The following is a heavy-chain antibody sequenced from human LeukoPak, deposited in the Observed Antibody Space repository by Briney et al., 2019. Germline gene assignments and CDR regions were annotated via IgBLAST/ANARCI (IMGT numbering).Heavy chain of an antibody. Sequence: GGSLRLSCAASGFTFSSYWMHWVRQAPGKGLVWVSRIKSDGSLTGYADSVKGRFTISRDNAKSTLSLQMNSLRAEDTAVYYCAKDEVGAFDYWGQGTLVTVSS. D-gene: IGHD1-26*01. CDR3: AKDEVGAFDY. V-gene: IGHV3-74*01. CDR1: GFTFSSYW. J-gene: IGHJ4*02. CDR2: IKSDGSLT.